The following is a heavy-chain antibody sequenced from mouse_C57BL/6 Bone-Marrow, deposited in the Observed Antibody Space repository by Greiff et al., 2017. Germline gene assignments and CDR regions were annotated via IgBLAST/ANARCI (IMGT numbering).Heavy chain of an antibody. D-gene: IGHD1-1*01. J-gene: IGHJ4*01. CDR2: ISNLAYSI. CDR3: ARRAPFITTMDY. V-gene: IGHV5-15*01. Sequence: VQLQQSGGGLVQPGGSLKLSCAASGFTFSDYGMAWVRQAPRKGPEWVAFISNLAYSIYYADTVTGRFTISRENAKNTLYLEMSSLRSEDTAMYYCARRAPFITTMDYWGQGTSVTVSS. CDR1: GFTFSDYG.